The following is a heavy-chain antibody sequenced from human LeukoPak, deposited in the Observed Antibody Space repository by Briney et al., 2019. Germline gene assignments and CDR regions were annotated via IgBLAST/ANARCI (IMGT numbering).Heavy chain of an antibody. CDR1: GFTVISND. V-gene: IGHV3-53*01. J-gene: IGHJ4*02. D-gene: IGHD1-14*01. CDR2: LYSDGNT. Sequence: GGSLRLSCAASGFTVISNDMTWVRQAPGKGLEWVSVLYSDGNTKYADSVQGRFTISRDNSKNTLYLEMNSLSPDDTAVYYCARGVEPLAANTLAYWGQGTLVTVSS. CDR3: ARGVEPLAANTLAY.